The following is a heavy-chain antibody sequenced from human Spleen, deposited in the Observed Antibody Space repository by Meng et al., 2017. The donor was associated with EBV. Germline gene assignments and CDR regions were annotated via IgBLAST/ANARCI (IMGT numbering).Heavy chain of an antibody. Sequence: HVHFQDSEQGRLKPSVAHAVVCLGCGGSVGSGSYYWTGIRQPPGKGLEWIGYIYNSESTNYTPSLKTRVTISVDTSKTQFSLTLSSVTAADTAVYYCAREHEVGVASCVDYWGQGDLVTVSS. V-gene: IGHV4-61*01. CDR3: AREHEVGVASCVDY. CDR2: IYNSEST. J-gene: IGHJ4*02. D-gene: IGHD1-26*01. CDR1: GGSVGSGSYY.